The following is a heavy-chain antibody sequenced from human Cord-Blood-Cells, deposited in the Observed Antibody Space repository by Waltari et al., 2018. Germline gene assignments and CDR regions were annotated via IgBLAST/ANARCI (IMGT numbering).Heavy chain of an antibody. CDR3: ARAHDFAYNWFDP. Sequence: QVQLQESGPGLVKPSETLSLTCAVSGYSISSGYYWGWIRQPPGKGLEWIGSIYHSGSTYYNPSLKSRVTISVDTSKNQFSLKLSSVTAADTAVYYCARAHDFAYNWFDPWGQGTLVTVSS. V-gene: IGHV4-38-2*01. D-gene: IGHD2-21*01. CDR2: IYHSGST. J-gene: IGHJ5*02. CDR1: GYSISSGYY.